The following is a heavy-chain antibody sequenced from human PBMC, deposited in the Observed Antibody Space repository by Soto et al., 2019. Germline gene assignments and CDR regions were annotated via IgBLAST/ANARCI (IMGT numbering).Heavy chain of an antibody. J-gene: IGHJ1*01. CDR1: GFTFSSYG. CDR3: AKDGELGLRAEYFQH. V-gene: IGHV3-30*18. Sequence: QVQLVESGGGVVQPGRSLRLSCAASGFTFSSYGMHWVRQAPGKGLEWVAGISYDGSNKYYADSVKGRFTISRDNSKNALYLQMNGLRAEDTAVYYCAKDGELGLRAEYFQHWGQGTLVTVSS. CDR2: ISYDGSNK. D-gene: IGHD1-7*01.